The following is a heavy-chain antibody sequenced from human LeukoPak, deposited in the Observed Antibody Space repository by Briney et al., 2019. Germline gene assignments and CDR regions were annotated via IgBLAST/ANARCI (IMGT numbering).Heavy chain of an antibody. CDR3: ARDLPRYCSSTSCPPGGDAFDI. V-gene: IGHV3-23*01. CDR2: ISGSGGST. J-gene: IGHJ3*02. CDR1: GFTFSSYA. Sequence: GGSLRLSCAASGFTFSSYAMSWVRQAPGKGLEWVSAISGSGGSTYYADSVKGRFTISRDNSKNSLYLQMNSLRAEDTAVYYCARDLPRYCSSTSCPPGGDAFDIWGQGTMVTVSS. D-gene: IGHD2-2*01.